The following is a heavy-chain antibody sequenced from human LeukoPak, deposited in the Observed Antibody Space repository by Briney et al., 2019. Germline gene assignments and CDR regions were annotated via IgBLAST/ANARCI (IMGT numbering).Heavy chain of an antibody. CDR1: GYTFTNYG. V-gene: IGHV1-18*01. D-gene: IGHD3-22*01. CDR2: ISAYNGNT. J-gene: IGHJ4*02. Sequence: ASVKVSCKASGYTFTNYGLSWVRQAPGQGLEWMGWISAYNGNTNYAQKLQGRVTMTTDTSTSTAYMELRSLRSDDTAVYYCARGYYDSSGYYYEEDYWGQGTLVTVSS. CDR3: ARGYYDSSGYYYEEDY.